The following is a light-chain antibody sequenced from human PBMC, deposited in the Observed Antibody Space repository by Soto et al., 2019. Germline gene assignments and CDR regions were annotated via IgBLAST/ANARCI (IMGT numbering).Light chain of an antibody. CDR3: SSYTSRNTLV. V-gene: IGLV2-14*01. J-gene: IGLJ2*01. CDR2: EVS. Sequence: QSALTQPASVSGSPGQSITISCTGTSSDVGAYNYVSWYQQHPGKAPKLMIFEVSDRPSGVSHRFSGSKSGNTASLTISGLQAEDEADYYCSSYTSRNTLVFGGGTKLTVL. CDR1: SSDVGAYNY.